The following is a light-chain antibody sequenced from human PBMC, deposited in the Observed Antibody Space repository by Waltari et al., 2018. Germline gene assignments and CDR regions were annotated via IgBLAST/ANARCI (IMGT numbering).Light chain of an antibody. V-gene: IGLV2-14*03. CDR3: SSYTSSATLV. CDR1: SSDVGVYNY. CDR2: DVN. J-gene: IGLJ3*02. Sequence: QSALTQPASVSGSPGPSITISCTGTSSDVGVYNYVSWYQQHPGKAPKVMIYDVNKRPSGISNRFSGSKSGNTASLTISGLQADDEADYYCSSYTSSATLVFGGGTKLTVL.